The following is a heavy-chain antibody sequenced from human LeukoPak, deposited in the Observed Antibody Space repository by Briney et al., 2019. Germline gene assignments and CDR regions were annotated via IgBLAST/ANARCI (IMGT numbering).Heavy chain of an antibody. J-gene: IGHJ5*02. V-gene: IGHV3-23*01. CDR1: GFTFSSYG. CDR2: ISGSGGST. CDR3: AKIAVAGTHSWFDP. D-gene: IGHD6-19*01. Sequence: GGTLRLSCAASGFTFSSYGMSWVRQAPGKGLEWVSAISGSGGSTYYADSVKGRFTISRDNSKNTLYLQMNSLRAEDTAVYYCAKIAVAGTHSWFDPWGQGTLVTVSS.